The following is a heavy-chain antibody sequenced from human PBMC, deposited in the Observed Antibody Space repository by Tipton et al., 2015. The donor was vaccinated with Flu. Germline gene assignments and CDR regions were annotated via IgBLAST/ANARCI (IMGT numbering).Heavy chain of an antibody. CDR1: GGSISSGSYY. Sequence: TLSLTCTVSGGSISSGSYYWSWIRQPAGKGLEWIGRIYTSGSTNYNPSLKSRVTISVDTSKNQFSLKLSSVTAADTAVYYRARAGWLLPFDYWGQGTLVTVSS. V-gene: IGHV4-61*02. D-gene: IGHD3-22*01. J-gene: IGHJ4*02. CDR2: IYTSGST. CDR3: ARAGWLLPFDY.